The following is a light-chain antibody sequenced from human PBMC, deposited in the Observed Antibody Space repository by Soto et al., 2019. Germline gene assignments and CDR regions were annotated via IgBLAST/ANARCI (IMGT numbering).Light chain of an antibody. Sequence: DIQMTQSPSSLSASVGDRVTITCRASQDISNSLAWYQQKPGKVPKVLIYATSILQSGVPARFSGSGSGTDFTLTISSLQPEDVATYYCLHDNSAPLTFGGGTKVEI. V-gene: IGKV1-27*01. CDR1: QDISNS. CDR2: ATS. CDR3: LHDNSAPLT. J-gene: IGKJ4*02.